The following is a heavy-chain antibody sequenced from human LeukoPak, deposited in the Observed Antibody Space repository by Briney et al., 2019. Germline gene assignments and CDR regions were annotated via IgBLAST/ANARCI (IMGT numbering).Heavy chain of an antibody. CDR1: GGSISSSSYY. J-gene: IGHJ4*02. D-gene: IGHD6-13*01. CDR3: AREGGYSSSWAFDY. V-gene: IGHV4-39*07. CDR2: IYYSGST. Sequence: PSQTLSLTCTVSGGSISSSSYYWGWIRQPPGKGLEWIGSIYYSGSTYYNPSLKSRVTISVDTSKNQFSLKLSSVTAADTAVYYCAREGGYSSSWAFDYWGQGTLVTVSS.